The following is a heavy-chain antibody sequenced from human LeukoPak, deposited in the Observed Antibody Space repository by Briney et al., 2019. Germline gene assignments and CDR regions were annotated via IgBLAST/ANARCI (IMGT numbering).Heavy chain of an antibody. CDR3: ARHHDYGDYGNFDY. J-gene: IGHJ4*02. CDR1: GGSFSGYY. D-gene: IGHD4-17*01. V-gene: IGHV4-34*01. CDR2: INHSGST. Sequence: PSETLSLTCAVYGGSFSGYYWSWIRQPPGKGLEWIGEINHSGSTNYNPSLKSRVTISVDTSKNQFSLKLSSVTAADTAVYYCARHHDYGDYGNFDYWGQGTLVTVSS.